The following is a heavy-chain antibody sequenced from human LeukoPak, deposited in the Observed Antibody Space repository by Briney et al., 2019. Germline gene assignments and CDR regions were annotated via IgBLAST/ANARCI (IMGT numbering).Heavy chain of an antibody. CDR2: IRSKAYGGTT. V-gene: IGHV3-49*04. Sequence: GGSLRLSCAASGFTFSTYAMHWVRQAPGKGLEWVGFIRSKAYGGTTEYAASVKGRFTISRDDSKSIAYLQMNSLKTEDTAVYYCTRVTYSFFDYWGQGTLVTVSS. CDR1: GFTFSTYA. J-gene: IGHJ4*02. CDR3: TRVTYSFFDY. D-gene: IGHD1-26*01.